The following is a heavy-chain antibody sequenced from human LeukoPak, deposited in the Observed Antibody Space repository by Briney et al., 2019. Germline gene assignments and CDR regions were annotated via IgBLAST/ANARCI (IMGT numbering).Heavy chain of an antibody. D-gene: IGHD6-6*01. CDR1: GGSFSGYY. CDR3: ARKGKARRPDYWFDP. J-gene: IGHJ5*02. V-gene: IGHV4-34*01. Sequence: NPSETLSLTCAVYGGSFSGYYWSWIRQPPGKGLEWIGEINHSGSTNYNPSLKSRVTISVDTSKNQFSLKLSSVTAADTAVYYCARKGKARRPDYWFDPWGQGTLVTVSS. CDR2: INHSGST.